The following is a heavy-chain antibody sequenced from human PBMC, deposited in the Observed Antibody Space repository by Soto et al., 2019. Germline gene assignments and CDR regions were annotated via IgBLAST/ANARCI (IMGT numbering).Heavy chain of an antibody. J-gene: IGHJ6*02. CDR1: GGTFSSYA. CDR3: ASAGGGGCSRGGYYYGMDV. CDR2: IIPIFGTA. D-gene: IGHD2-15*01. V-gene: IGHV1-69*13. Sequence: ASVKVSCKASGGTFSSYAISWVRQAPGQGLEWMGGIIPIFGTANYAQKFQGRVTITADESTSTAYMELSSLRSEDTAVYYCASAGGGGCSRGGYYYGMDVWGQGTTVTVSS.